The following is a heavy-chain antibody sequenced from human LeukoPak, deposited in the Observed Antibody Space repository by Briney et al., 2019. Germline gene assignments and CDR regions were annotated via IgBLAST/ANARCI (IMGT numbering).Heavy chain of an antibody. CDR1: GGSISSRSYY. Sequence: SETLSLTCIFSGGSISSRSYYWDWIRQPPGKGLGWIGNLFDSGNTHYNPSLRSRLTMSVDTSKNQFSLKLSSVTAADTAVYYCARGKGSGWTFDYWGQGTLVTVSS. V-gene: IGHV4-39*01. J-gene: IGHJ4*02. D-gene: IGHD6-19*01. CDR2: LFDSGNT. CDR3: ARGKGSGWTFDY.